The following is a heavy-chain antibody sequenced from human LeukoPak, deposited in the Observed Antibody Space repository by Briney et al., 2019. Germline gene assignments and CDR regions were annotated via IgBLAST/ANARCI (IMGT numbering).Heavy chain of an antibody. CDR1: GYTFTSYG. Sequence: GASVKVSFKASGYTFTSYGISWVRQAPGQGLEWMGWISAYNGNTNYAQKLQGRVTMTTDTSTSTAYMELRSLRSDDTAVYYCARDYGDYDYYYYYGMDVWGQGTTVTVSS. J-gene: IGHJ6*02. CDR2: ISAYNGNT. CDR3: ARDYGDYDYYYYYGMDV. D-gene: IGHD4-17*01. V-gene: IGHV1-18*01.